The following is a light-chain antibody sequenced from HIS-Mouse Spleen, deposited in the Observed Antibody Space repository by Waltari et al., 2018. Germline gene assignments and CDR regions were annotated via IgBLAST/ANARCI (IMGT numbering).Light chain of an antibody. Sequence: EIVLTQSPATLSLSPGERATLSCRASQSVSSYLAWYQQKPGQAPRLLIYDASNRATGITARFSGSGSGTDFTLTLSSREPEDFAVYYCQQRSNWLTFGGGTKVEIK. CDR3: QQRSNWLT. CDR1: QSVSSY. J-gene: IGKJ4*01. CDR2: DAS. V-gene: IGKV3-11*01.